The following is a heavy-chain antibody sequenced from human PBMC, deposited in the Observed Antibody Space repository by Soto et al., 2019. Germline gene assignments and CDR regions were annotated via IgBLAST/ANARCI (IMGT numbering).Heavy chain of an antibody. V-gene: IGHV5-51*01. CDR2: IYRGDSCT. J-gene: IGHJ6*01. D-gene: IGHD6-19*01. CDR3: ARHNSPRYSSRWPSSFYGMDV. CDR1: GYSFSSYC. Sequence: PGESPKIPCKGSGYSFSSYCIGWVRHMPGKGLEWRGMIYRGDSCTSYSPSFQGQVTNSPHKSISTAYLQCSILKASDNDMYYSARHNSPRYSSRWPSSFYGMDVWGQGATVTVSS.